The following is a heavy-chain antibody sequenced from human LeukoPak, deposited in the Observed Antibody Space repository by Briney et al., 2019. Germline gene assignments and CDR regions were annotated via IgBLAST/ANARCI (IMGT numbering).Heavy chain of an antibody. D-gene: IGHD2-8*01. CDR2: ISYDGSNK. J-gene: IGHJ4*02. CDR3: ARAADCTNGVCYLFYFDY. CDR1: GFTFSSYG. Sequence: GGSLRLSCAASGFTFSSYGMHWVRQAPGKGLEWVAVISYDGSNKYYADSVKGRFTISRDNSKNTLYLQMNSLRAEDTAVYYCARAADCTNGVCYLFYFDYWGQGTLVTVSS. V-gene: IGHV3-30*03.